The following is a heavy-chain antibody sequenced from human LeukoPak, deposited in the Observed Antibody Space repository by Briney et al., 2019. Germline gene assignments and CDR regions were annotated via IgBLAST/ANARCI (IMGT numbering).Heavy chain of an antibody. D-gene: IGHD3-22*01. Sequence: SETLSLTCAVYGGSFSGYYWSWIRQPPGKGLEWIGEINHSGSTNYNPSLKSRVTISVDTSKNQFSLNLSPVTAADTAVYYCARRTYYDSSGYYLDYWGQGTLVTVSS. J-gene: IGHJ4*02. CDR2: INHSGST. CDR1: GGSFSGYY. V-gene: IGHV4-34*01. CDR3: ARRTYYDSSGYYLDY.